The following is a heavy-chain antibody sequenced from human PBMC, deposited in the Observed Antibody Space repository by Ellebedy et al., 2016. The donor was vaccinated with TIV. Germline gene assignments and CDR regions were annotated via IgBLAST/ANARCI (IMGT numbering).Heavy chain of an antibody. CDR1: GASIGSYY. D-gene: IGHD5-12*01. J-gene: IGHJ4*02. Sequence: MPSETLSLTCTVSGASIGSYYWSWIRQPPGKGLEWIGYMYYSENINFNPSLKSRVTISVDTSKNQFSLNLNSVTAADTAVYFCASTPVTAGSGYHPHDYWGQGILVTVSS. CDR3: ASTPVTAGSGYHPHDY. V-gene: IGHV4-59*08. CDR2: MYYSENI.